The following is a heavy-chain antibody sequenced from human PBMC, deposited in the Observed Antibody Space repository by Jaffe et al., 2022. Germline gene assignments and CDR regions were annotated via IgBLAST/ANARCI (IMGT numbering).Heavy chain of an antibody. V-gene: IGHV2-70*01. Sequence: QVTLRESGPALVKPTQTLTLTCTFSGFSLSTSGMCVSWIRQPPGKALEWLALIDWDDDKYYSTSLKTRLTISKDTSKNQVVLTMTNMDPVDTATYYCARGLTYYDYIWGSYRFDHYFDYWGQGTLVTVSS. CDR2: IDWDDDK. J-gene: IGHJ4*02. CDR3: ARGLTYYDYIWGSYRFDHYFDY. CDR1: GFSLSTSGMC. D-gene: IGHD3-16*02.